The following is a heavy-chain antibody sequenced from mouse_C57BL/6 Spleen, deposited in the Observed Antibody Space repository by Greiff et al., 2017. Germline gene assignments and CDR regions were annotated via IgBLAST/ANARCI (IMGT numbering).Heavy chain of an antibody. J-gene: IGHJ2*01. D-gene: IGHD2-5*01. Sequence: EVHLVESGGGLVKPGGSLKLSCAASGFTFSSYAMSWVRQTPEKRLEWVATISDGGSYTYYPDNVKGRFTISRDNAKNNLYLQMSHLKSEDTAMYYCARGVDSNVPYYFDYWGQGTTLTVSS. CDR1: GFTFSSYA. CDR3: ARGVDSNVPYYFDY. V-gene: IGHV5-4*01. CDR2: ISDGGSYT.